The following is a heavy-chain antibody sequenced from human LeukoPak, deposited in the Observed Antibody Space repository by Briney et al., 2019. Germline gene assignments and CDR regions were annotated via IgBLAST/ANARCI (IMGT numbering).Heavy chain of an antibody. J-gene: IGHJ6*03. CDR2: IYYSGST. Sequence: SETLSLTCTVSGGSISSYYWSWIRQPPGKGLEWIGYIYYSGSTNYNPSLKSRVTISVDTSKNQFSLKLSSVTADTAVYYCARCDYYGSGSYRYYYYMDVWGKGTTVTVSS. CDR1: GGSISSYY. V-gene: IGHV4-59*01. CDR3: ARCDYYGSGSYRYYYYMDV. D-gene: IGHD3-10*01.